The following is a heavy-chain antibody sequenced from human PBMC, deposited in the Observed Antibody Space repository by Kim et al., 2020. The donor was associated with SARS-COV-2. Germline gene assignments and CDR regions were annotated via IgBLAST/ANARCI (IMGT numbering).Heavy chain of an antibody. D-gene: IGHD1-1*01. CDR2: IYYSGST. J-gene: IGHJ6*02. Sequence: SGTLSLTCTVSGGSISSGGYYWSWIRQHPGKGLEWIGYIYYSGSTYYNPSLKSRVTISVDTSKNQFSLKLSSVTAADTAVYYCAGLRANVYGMDVWGQGTTVTVSS. CDR1: GGSISSGGYY. CDR3: AGLRANVYGMDV. V-gene: IGHV4-31*03.